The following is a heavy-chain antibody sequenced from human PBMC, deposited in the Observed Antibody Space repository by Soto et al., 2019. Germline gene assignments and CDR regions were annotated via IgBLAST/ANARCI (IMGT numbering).Heavy chain of an antibody. Sequence: GGSLRLSCAASGFTFSSYGMHWVRQAPGKGLEWVAVISYDGSNKYYADSVKGRFTISRDNSKNTLYLQMNSLRAEDTAVYYCAKDQGRGGYSYGYFSPYFDYWGQGTLVTVSS. J-gene: IGHJ4*02. CDR2: ISYDGSNK. D-gene: IGHD5-18*01. CDR1: GFTFSSYG. V-gene: IGHV3-30*18. CDR3: AKDQGRGGYSYGYFSPYFDY.